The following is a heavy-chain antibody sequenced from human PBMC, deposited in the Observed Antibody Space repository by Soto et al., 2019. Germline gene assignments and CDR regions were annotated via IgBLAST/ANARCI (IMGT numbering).Heavy chain of an antibody. J-gene: IGHJ2*01. Sequence: QVQLVQSGAEVKKPGSSVKVSCKASGGTFSSYTISWVRQAPGQGLEWMGRIIPILGIANNAQKFQGRVTITADKSTSTAYMELSSLRSEDTAVYYCARAISNQSVAGTRNIAYFDLWGRGTLVTVSS. CDR1: GGTFSSYT. D-gene: IGHD6-19*01. CDR3: ARAISNQSVAGTRNIAYFDL. V-gene: IGHV1-69*02. CDR2: IIPILGIA.